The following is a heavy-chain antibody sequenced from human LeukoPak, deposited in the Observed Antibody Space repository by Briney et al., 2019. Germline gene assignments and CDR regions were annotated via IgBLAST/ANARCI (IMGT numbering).Heavy chain of an antibody. J-gene: IGHJ5*02. V-gene: IGHV3-23*01. D-gene: IGHD3-3*01. CDR2: ISGSGGST. CDR1: GFTFSSYA. Sequence: QSGGSLRLSCAASGFTFSSYAMSWVRQAPGKGLEWVSAISGSGGSTYYADSVKGRFTISRDNSKNTLYLQMNSLRAEDTAVYYCAVEGSYYDFWSGAFDPWGQGTLVTVSS. CDR3: AVEGSYYDFWSGAFDP.